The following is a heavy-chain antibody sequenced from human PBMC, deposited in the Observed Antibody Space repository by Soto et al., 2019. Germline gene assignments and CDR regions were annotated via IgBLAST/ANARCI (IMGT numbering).Heavy chain of an antibody. J-gene: IGHJ4*02. CDR1: GFTFNTYW. V-gene: IGHV3-48*01. D-gene: IGHD6-13*01. CDR3: ASGRFKTVAAAGNLDY. Sequence: PGGSLRLSCAASGFTFNTYWMSWVRQAPGKGLEWVSYISSSSSTIYYADSVKGRFTISRDNAKNSLYLQMNSLRAEDTAVYYCASGRFKTVAAAGNLDYWGQGTLVTVSS. CDR2: ISSSSSTI.